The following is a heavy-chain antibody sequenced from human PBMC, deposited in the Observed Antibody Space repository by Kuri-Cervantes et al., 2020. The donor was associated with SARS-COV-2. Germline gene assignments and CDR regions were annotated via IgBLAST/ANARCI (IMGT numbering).Heavy chain of an antibody. Sequence: GESLKISCAASRFTFSTFGMHWVRQAPGKGPEWVAGLWEDGSNEKYADSVKGRFSISRDNSKKMLYLQMNSLRDEDTAVYYCARAVYNSGFFDFWGQGTLVTDSS. CDR2: LWEDGSNE. CDR3: ARAVYNSGFFDF. D-gene: IGHD2-8*01. J-gene: IGHJ4*02. V-gene: IGHV3-33*08. CDR1: RFTFSTFG.